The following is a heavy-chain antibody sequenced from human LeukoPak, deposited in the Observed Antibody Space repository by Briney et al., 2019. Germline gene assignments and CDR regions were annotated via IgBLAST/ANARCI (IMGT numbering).Heavy chain of an antibody. Sequence: GGSLRLSCAASGFTFSSYAMNWVRQAPGKGLEWVSAISGSGGSTYYADSVKGRFTISRDNSKNTLYLQMNSLRAEDTAVYYCARDRSYSSGYYGGSLDYWGQGTLVTVSS. CDR1: GFTFSSYA. CDR3: ARDRSYSSGYYGGSLDY. V-gene: IGHV3-23*01. CDR2: ISGSGGST. J-gene: IGHJ4*02. D-gene: IGHD3-22*01.